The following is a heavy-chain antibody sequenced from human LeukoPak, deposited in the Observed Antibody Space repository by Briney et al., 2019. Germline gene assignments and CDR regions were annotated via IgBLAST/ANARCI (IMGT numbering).Heavy chain of an antibody. J-gene: IGHJ4*02. V-gene: IGHV4-30-2*01. D-gene: IGHD3-9*01. Sequence: SETLSLTCTVSGGFISSGGYYWSWIRQPPGKGLEWIGYIYHSGSTYYNPSLKSRVTISVDRSKNQFSLKLSSVTAADTAVYYCARVGFDILPGYYRFDYWGQGTLVTVSS. CDR1: GGFISSGGYY. CDR3: ARVGFDILPGYYRFDY. CDR2: IYHSGST.